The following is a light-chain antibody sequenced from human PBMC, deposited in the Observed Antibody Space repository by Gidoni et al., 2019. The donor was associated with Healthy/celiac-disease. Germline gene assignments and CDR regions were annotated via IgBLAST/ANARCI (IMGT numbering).Light chain of an antibody. J-gene: IGKJ3*01. CDR2: KAS. Sequence: DIQITQSPSTLSASVGDRVPITCRASPSISSWFAWYQQKPGKAPKLLIYKASSLESGVPSRFSGSGSGTEFTLTISSLQPDDFATYYCQQYNSYTFTFGPGTKVDIK. CDR1: PSISSW. CDR3: QQYNSYTFT. V-gene: IGKV1-5*03.